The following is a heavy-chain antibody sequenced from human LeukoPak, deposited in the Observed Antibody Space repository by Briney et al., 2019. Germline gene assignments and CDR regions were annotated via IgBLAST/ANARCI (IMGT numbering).Heavy chain of an antibody. D-gene: IGHD4-11*01. J-gene: IGHJ5*02. V-gene: IGHV1-18*04. CDR1: GFSFTGFG. CDR3: ARDSDYSGNGNGDWFDP. CDR2: ISTYTGVT. Sequence: ASVNVSCKAPGFSFTGFGVTWVRQAPGQGLEWRGWISTYTGVTHYAEKFEDRVTMSIDTSTTTAYMELRSLRYDDTAVYYCARDSDYSGNGNGDWFDPWGQGTVVTVSS.